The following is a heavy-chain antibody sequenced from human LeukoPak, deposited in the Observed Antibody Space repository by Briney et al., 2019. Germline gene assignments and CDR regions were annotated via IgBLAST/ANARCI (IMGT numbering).Heavy chain of an antibody. V-gene: IGHV3-7*01. Sequence: GRSLTLSCAASGFTFSSYSMNWVRQAPGKGLEWVANIKQDGSEKYYVDSVKGRFTISRDNAKNSLYLQMNSLRAEDTAVYYCARDSFSGFLEWLTREYYFDYWGQGTLVTVSS. J-gene: IGHJ4*02. CDR3: ARDSFSGFLEWLTREYYFDY. D-gene: IGHD3-3*01. CDR2: IKQDGSEK. CDR1: GFTFSSYS.